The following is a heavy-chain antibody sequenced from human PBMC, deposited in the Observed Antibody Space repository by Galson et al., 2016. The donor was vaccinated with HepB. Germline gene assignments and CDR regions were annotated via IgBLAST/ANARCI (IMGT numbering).Heavy chain of an antibody. CDR1: GLTFRNYA. Sequence: SLRLSCAASGLTFRNYALSWVRRAPGKGLEWVSHIDGPTPNTHYADPVRGRFSIYRDNSRDTLYLQMDSLTAEDSAIYYCTTWLSHHFDYWGQGTRVTVSS. D-gene: IGHD6-19*01. CDR2: IDGPTPNT. V-gene: IGHV3-23*01. J-gene: IGHJ4*02. CDR3: TTWLSHHFDY.